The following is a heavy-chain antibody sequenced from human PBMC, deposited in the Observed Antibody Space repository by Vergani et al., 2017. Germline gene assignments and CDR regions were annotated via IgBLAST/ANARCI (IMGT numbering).Heavy chain of an antibody. V-gene: IGHV3-23*01. CDR1: GFTFSSYA. D-gene: IGHD1-1*01. J-gene: IGHJ5*02. CDR3: AAGTTRAYNWFDP. CDR2: ISGSGGST. Sequence: EVQLLESGGGLVQPGGSLRLSCAASGFTFSSYAMNWVRQAPGKGLEWVSAISGSGGSTYYADSVKGRFTISRDNSKNTLYLQMNSLRAEDTAVYYCAAGTTRAYNWFDPWGQGTLVTVSS.